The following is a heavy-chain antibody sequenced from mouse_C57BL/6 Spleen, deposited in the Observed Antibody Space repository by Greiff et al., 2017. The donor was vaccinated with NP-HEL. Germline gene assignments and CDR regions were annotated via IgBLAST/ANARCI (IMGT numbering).Heavy chain of an antibody. V-gene: IGHV1-61*01. J-gene: IGHJ1*03. CDR2: IYPSDSET. D-gene: IGHD2-4*01. Sequence: QVQLQQSGAELVRPGSSVKLSCKASGYTFTSYWMDWVKQRPGQGLEWIGNIYPSDSETNYNQKFKDKATLTVDKSSSTAYMQLSSLTSEDSAVYYCASDDYPYWYFDVWGTGTTVTVSS. CDR3: ASDDYPYWYFDV. CDR1: GYTFTSYW.